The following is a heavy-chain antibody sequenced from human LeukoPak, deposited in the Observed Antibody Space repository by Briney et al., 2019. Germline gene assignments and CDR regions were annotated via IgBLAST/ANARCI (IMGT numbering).Heavy chain of an antibody. CDR1: GFTFSTYS. J-gene: IGHJ4*02. CDR3: ARGEYDSSGYCFDY. CDR2: ISSGSSPI. Sequence: GGSLRLSCAASGFTFSTYSMNWVRQAPGKGLEWVSYISSGSSPIYYGDSVRGRFTISRDNAKNSLYLQMNSLRDEDTAVYYCARGEYDSSGYCFDYWGQGILVAVSS. V-gene: IGHV3-48*02. D-gene: IGHD3-22*01.